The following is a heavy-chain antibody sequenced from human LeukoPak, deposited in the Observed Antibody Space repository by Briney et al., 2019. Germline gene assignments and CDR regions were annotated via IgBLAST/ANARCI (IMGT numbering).Heavy chain of an antibody. CDR3: AKNWGTSNYFFDY. V-gene: IGHV3-23*01. Sequence: GGSLRLSCAASGFTFSNYAMNWVRQAPGKGLECVSAITGSGGSTYYTDSVKGRFTISRDNSKNTVYLQMNSLRAEDTAIYYCAKNWGTSNYFFDYWGQGTLVTVSS. J-gene: IGHJ4*02. D-gene: IGHD7-27*01. CDR2: ITGSGGST. CDR1: GFTFSNYA.